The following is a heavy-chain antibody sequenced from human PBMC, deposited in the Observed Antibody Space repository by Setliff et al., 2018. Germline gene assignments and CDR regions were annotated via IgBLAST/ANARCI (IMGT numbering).Heavy chain of an antibody. V-gene: IGHV4-61*02. CDR2: LHTSGTT. D-gene: IGHD1-26*01. Sequence: SQTLSLPCVVSGGSITSGSYYWSWIRQPAGEGLEWIGRLHTSGTTVYNPSLKGRVTISAGTSTNHFSLKLTSVTAADTAVYYCARDNTIVGATDYWGQGALVTVSS. CDR3: ARDNTIVGATDY. J-gene: IGHJ4*02. CDR1: GGSITSGSYY.